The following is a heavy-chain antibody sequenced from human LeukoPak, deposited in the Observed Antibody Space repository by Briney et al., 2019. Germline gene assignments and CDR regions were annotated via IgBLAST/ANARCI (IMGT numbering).Heavy chain of an antibody. CDR1: GFTFSSYG. D-gene: IGHD1-26*01. V-gene: IGHV3-30*18. Sequence: GGSLRLSCAASGFTFSSYGMHWVRQAPGKGLEWVAVISYDGSNKYYADSVKGRFTISRDNSKNTLYLQMNSLRAEDTAVYYFAKGFVEFVGATGVFDYWGQGTLVTVSS. CDR2: ISYDGSNK. J-gene: IGHJ4*02. CDR3: AKGFVEFVGATGVFDY.